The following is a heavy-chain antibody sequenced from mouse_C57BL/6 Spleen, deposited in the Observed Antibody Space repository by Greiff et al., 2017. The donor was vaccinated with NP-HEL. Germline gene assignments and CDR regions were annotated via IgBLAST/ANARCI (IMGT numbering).Heavy chain of an antibody. D-gene: IGHD1-1*01. J-gene: IGHJ4*01. Sequence: VQLQQSGAELVKPGASVKLSCKASGYTFTSYWMHWVKQRPGRGLEWIGRIDPNSGGTKYNEKFKSKATLTVDKPSSTAYMQLSSLTSEDSAVYYCARSAVYYYGSSQASYAMDYWGQGTSVTVSS. V-gene: IGHV1-72*01. CDR1: GYTFTSYW. CDR3: ARSAVYYYGSSQASYAMDY. CDR2: IDPNSGGT.